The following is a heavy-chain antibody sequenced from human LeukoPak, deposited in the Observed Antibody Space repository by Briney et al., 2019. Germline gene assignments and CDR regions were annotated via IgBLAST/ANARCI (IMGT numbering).Heavy chain of an antibody. V-gene: IGHV1-2*04. CDR1: GYTFTGYY. D-gene: IGHD6-13*01. Sequence: ASVKVSCKASGYTFTGYYMHWVRQAPGQGLEWMGWINPNSGGTNYAQKFQGWVTMTRDTSTSTAYMELSRLRSDDTAVYYCARGRSKIAAAALDYYYYGMDVWGQGTTVTVSS. CDR2: INPNSGGT. CDR3: ARGRSKIAAAALDYYYYGMDV. J-gene: IGHJ6*02.